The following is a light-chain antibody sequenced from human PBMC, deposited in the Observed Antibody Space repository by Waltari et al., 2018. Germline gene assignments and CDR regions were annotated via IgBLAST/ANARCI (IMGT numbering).Light chain of an antibody. V-gene: IGKV3-15*01. Sequence: EMVMTQSPATLSVSPGERATLSCRASQSVSSDLAWYQQKSGQALRLLIYAASNRATGIPARFNGGGSGTEFTLTISSLQSGDSAVYYCQQYNNWPLTFGQGTKVEIK. CDR2: AAS. J-gene: IGKJ1*01. CDR3: QQYNNWPLT. CDR1: QSVSSD.